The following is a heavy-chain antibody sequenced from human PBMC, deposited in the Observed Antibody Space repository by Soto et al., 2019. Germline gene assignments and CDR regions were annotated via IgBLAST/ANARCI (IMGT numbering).Heavy chain of an antibody. J-gene: IGHJ5*02. CDR3: AREEYYYDSSGPRYGWFDP. CDR2: IYYSGST. D-gene: IGHD3-22*01. Sequence: QVQLQESGPGLVKPSQTLSLTCTVSGGSISSGGYYWSWIRQHPGKGLEWIGYIYYSGSTYYNPSLKSRVTISVDTSKNQFSLKLSSVTAADTAVYYCAREEYYYDSSGPRYGWFDPWGQGTLVTVSS. V-gene: IGHV4-31*03. CDR1: GGSISSGGYY.